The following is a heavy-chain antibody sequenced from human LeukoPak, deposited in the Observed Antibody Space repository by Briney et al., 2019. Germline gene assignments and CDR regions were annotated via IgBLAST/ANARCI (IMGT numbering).Heavy chain of an antibody. J-gene: IGHJ4*02. Sequence: PAGGSLRLSCAASGSTVSSNYMSWVRQAPGKGLEWVSVIYSGGSTYYADSVKGRFTISRDNSKSTQYLQMNSLRAEDTAVYYCTRDRRGGISQDWGQGTLVTVSS. V-gene: IGHV3-53*01. CDR3: TRDRRGGISQD. CDR1: GSTVSSNY. D-gene: IGHD2-15*01. CDR2: IYSGGST.